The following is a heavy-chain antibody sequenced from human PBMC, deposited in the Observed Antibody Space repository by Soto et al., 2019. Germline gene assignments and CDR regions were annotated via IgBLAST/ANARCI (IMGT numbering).Heavy chain of an antibody. D-gene: IGHD3-16*02. V-gene: IGHV3-23*01. J-gene: IGHJ4*02. CDR2: ISGSGGST. CDR1: GFTFSSYA. CDR3: AKVNYDYVWGSYRSEENDS. Sequence: EVQLLESGGGLVQPGGSLRLSCAASGFTFSSYAMSWVRQAPGKGLEWVSAISGSGGSTYYADSVKGRFTISRDNSKNTLYLQMNSLRAEDTAVYYCAKVNYDYVWGSYRSEENDSWGQGTLVTVSS.